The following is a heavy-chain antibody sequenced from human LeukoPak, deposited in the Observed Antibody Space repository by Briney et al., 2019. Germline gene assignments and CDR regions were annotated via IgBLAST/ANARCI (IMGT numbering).Heavy chain of an antibody. CDR2: SSSDGTTV. Sequence: GGSLRLSCVVSGFTLSTSEINWVRQAPGKGLEWLSYSSSDGTTVYYAVSVKGRFTISRDNAKNSLYLQLNSLSGDDTAVYYCTSAFRWGQGTIVTVSS. CDR1: GFTLSTSE. D-gene: IGHD2-21*01. CDR3: TSAFR. V-gene: IGHV3-48*03. J-gene: IGHJ3*01.